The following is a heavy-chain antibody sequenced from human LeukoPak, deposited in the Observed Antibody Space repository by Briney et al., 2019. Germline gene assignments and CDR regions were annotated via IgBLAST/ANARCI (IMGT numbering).Heavy chain of an antibody. Sequence: GGSLRLSCAAYGFTFSSYSMNWVRQAPGKGLEWVSSISSSSSYIYYADSVKGRFTISRDNAKNSLYLQMNSLRAEDTAVYYCARGLRFLEWLLPRESYFDYWGQGTLVTVSS. J-gene: IGHJ4*02. CDR3: ARGLRFLEWLLPRESYFDY. CDR2: ISSSSSYI. CDR1: GFTFSSYS. D-gene: IGHD3-3*01. V-gene: IGHV3-21*01.